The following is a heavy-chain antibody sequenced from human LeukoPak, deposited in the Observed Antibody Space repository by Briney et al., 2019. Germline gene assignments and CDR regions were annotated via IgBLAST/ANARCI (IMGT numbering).Heavy chain of an antibody. CDR1: GGSISNFY. D-gene: IGHD5-12*01. CDR2: IHYSGST. Sequence: PSETLSLTCSVFGGSISNFYWSWIRQPPGKGLEWIGYIHYSGSTNYNPSLKSRVTISVDTSKNQFSLKLTSVTAEDTAVYYCARALYSGYDYWGQGTLATVSS. V-gene: IGHV4-59*01. CDR3: ARALYSGYDY. J-gene: IGHJ4*02.